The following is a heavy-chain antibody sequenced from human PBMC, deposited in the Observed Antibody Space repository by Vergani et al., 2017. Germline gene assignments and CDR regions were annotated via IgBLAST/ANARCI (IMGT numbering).Heavy chain of an antibody. CDR1: GGSISSYY. Sequence: QLQLQESGSGLVKPSQTLSLTCAVSGGSISSYYWSWIRQPPGKGLEWIGYIYYSGSTNYNPSLKSRVTISVDTSKNQFSLKLSSVTAADTAVYYCARCGSYYPLNIDYWGQGTLVTVSS. D-gene: IGHD1-26*01. CDR2: IYYSGST. J-gene: IGHJ4*02. V-gene: IGHV4-59*01. CDR3: ARCGSYYPLNIDY.